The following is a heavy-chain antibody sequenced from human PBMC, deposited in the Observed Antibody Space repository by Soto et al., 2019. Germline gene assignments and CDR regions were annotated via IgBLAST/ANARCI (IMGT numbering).Heavy chain of an antibody. J-gene: IGHJ6*02. CDR1: GYTFIYYY. V-gene: IGHV1-2*02. Sequence: ASVKVSCKASGYTFIYYYLHWVRQAPGQGLEWMGWINPQSGDTSYAEKFQGRVKMTSDTSITTVFMDLSRLTSDDPALYFCARQGKPYPQPRDSYGLDVWGQGTSVTVSS. CDR3: ARQGKPYPQPRDSYGLDV. D-gene: IGHD2-21*01. CDR2: INPQSGDT.